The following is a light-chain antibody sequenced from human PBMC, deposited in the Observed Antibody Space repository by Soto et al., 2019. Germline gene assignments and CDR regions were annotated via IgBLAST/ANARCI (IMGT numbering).Light chain of an antibody. V-gene: IGKV1-5*03. J-gene: IGKJ1*01. CDR2: LAS. Sequence: DIQMTQSPSTLSASVGDRVTISCRASQSINNRLGWYQQKLGQAPKLLIYLASSLESGVPSRFSGSGSGTEFNLTISSLQPDDFATYYCQHYLTLRWTFGQGTKVEIK. CDR3: QHYLTLRWT. CDR1: QSINNR.